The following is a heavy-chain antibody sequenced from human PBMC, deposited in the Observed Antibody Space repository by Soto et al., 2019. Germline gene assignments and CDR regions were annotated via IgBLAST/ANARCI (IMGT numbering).Heavy chain of an antibody. CDR3: AKEKDYDVYWGSDRFTSDY. CDR1: GFTLRTYA. D-gene: IGHD3-16*02. V-gene: IGHV3-23*01. Sequence: GPLRLSCTASGFTLRTYAMTWFRQAPGKGLEWVSAISGRAGTFYATSVKGRFTISRDTSRSTVYLQMHSLRAEDSAIYYCAKEKDYDVYWGSDRFTSDYWGRGTLVTVSS. CDR2: ISGRAGT. J-gene: IGHJ4*02.